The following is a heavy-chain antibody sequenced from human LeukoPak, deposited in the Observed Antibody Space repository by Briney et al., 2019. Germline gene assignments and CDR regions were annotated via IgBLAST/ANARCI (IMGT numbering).Heavy chain of an antibody. Sequence: SETLSLTCAVYGRSFSGYYWSWIRQPPGKGLEWIGEINHSGSTNYNPSLKSRVTISVDTSKNQFSLKLSSVTAADTAVYYCARGRYGDVDYWGQGTLVTVSS. CDR2: INHSGST. V-gene: IGHV4-34*01. CDR3: ARGRYGDVDY. CDR1: GRSFSGYY. D-gene: IGHD3-16*02. J-gene: IGHJ4*02.